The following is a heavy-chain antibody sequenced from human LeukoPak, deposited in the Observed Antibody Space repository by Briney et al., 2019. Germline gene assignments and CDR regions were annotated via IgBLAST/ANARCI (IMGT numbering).Heavy chain of an antibody. D-gene: IGHD6-19*01. J-gene: IGHJ4*02. Sequence: GGSLRLSCAASGFTFSSYGMHWVRQAPGKGLEWVAVISYDGSNKYYADSVKGRFTISRDNSKNTLYLQMNSLRAEDTAVYYCAKDGQWLGMIDYWGQGTLVTVSS. CDR2: ISYDGSNK. CDR1: GFTFSSYG. V-gene: IGHV3-30*18. CDR3: AKDGQWLGMIDY.